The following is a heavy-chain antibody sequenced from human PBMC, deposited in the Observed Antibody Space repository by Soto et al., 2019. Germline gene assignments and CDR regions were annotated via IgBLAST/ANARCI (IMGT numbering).Heavy chain of an antibody. J-gene: IGHJ5*02. V-gene: IGHV4-38-2*01. Sequence: SETLSLTCSVSGYSISSGHYWGWIRQPPGKGLEWIGSIYHSGTTYYNPSLKSRVTISLDTSKNQVSLKLNSGAAADTAVYFCARSLYSSSWYAGSWGQGTLVTVSS. CDR1: GYSISSGHY. CDR2: IYHSGTT. CDR3: ARSLYSSSWYAGS. D-gene: IGHD6-13*01.